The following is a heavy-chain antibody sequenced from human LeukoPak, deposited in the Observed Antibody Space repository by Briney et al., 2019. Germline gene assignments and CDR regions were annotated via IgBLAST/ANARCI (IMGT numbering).Heavy chain of an antibody. D-gene: IGHD2-2*02. J-gene: IGHJ4*02. V-gene: IGHV1-2*02. CDR3: ARKMGYCSSTSCYKGSYFDY. CDR2: INPNGGGT. CDR1: GYTFTGYY. Sequence: ASVKVSCKASGYTFTGYYMHWVRQAPGQGLEWMGWINPNGGGTNYAQKFQGRVTMTRDTSISTAYMELSRLRSDDTAVYYCARKMGYCSSTSCYKGSYFDYWGQGTLVTVSS.